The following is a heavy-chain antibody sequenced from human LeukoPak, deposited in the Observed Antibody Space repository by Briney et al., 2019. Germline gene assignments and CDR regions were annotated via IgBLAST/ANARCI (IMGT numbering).Heavy chain of an antibody. Sequence: GGSLRLSCTASGFTFSTHWMSWVRKAPGKGLEWVANIKQDGSEKYYVDSVKGRFTISRDNAKNSLYLQMNSLRAEDTAVYYCARVGYYYGMDVWGQGTTVTVSS. D-gene: IGHD3-16*01. CDR2: IKQDGSEK. V-gene: IGHV3-7*01. CDR1: GFTFSTHW. J-gene: IGHJ6*02. CDR3: ARVGYYYGMDV.